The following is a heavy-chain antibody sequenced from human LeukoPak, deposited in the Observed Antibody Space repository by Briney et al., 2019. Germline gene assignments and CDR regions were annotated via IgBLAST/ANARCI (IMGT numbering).Heavy chain of an antibody. V-gene: IGHV3-21*04. Sequence: GGSLRLSCAASGFTFSTYSMNWVRQAPGKGLEWVSSISSSSSYIYYADSVKGRFTISRDNSKNTLYLQMNSLRADDTAVYYCARDQDGDWFDPWGQGTLVTVSS. J-gene: IGHJ5*02. CDR2: ISSSSSYI. CDR3: ARDQDGDWFDP. CDR1: GFTFSTYS.